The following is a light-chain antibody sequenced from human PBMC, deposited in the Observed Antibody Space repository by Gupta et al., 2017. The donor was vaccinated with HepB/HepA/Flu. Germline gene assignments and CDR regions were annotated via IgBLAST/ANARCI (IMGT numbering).Light chain of an antibody. V-gene: IGLV3-1*01. J-gene: IGLJ2*01. Sequence: SYELTQPPSVSVPPGQTASINRSGDELGDKYVCWYQQKPGQSPMLVIYEDTKRPSGIPERFSGSNSGTTATLTISGTQVMDEADYYCQAWDSNTEVVFGGGTKLTVL. CDR3: QAWDSNTEVV. CDR1: ELGDKY. CDR2: EDT.